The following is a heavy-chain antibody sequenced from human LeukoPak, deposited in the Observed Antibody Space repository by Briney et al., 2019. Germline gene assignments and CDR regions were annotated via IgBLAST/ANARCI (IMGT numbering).Heavy chain of an antibody. CDR1: GGSIRSGSYY. CDR2: IYTSGST. J-gene: IGHJ2*01. CDR3: ARDLATSGSYLGEWYFDL. D-gene: IGHD1-26*01. Sequence: SQTLSLTCTVSGGSIRSGSYYWSWIRQTAGKGLEWIGRIYTSGSTNYNPSLKSRVTISVDTSKNQFSLKLSSVTAADTAVYYCARDLATSGSYLGEWYFDLWGRGTLVTVSS. V-gene: IGHV4-61*02.